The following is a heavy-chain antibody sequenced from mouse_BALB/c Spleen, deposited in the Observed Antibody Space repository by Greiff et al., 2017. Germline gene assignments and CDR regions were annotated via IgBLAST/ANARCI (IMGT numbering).Heavy chain of an antibody. CDR1: GYTFTDYY. D-gene: IGHD2-3*01. Sequence: QVQLQQSGAELARPGASVKLSCKASGYTFTDYYINWVKQRTGQGLEWIGEIYPGSGNTYYNEKFKGKATLTADKSSSTAYMQLSSLTSEDSAVYFCARSKGDGYYGGFAYWGQGTLVTVSA. CDR3: ARSKGDGYYGGFAY. V-gene: IGHV1-77*01. J-gene: IGHJ3*01. CDR2: IYPGSGNT.